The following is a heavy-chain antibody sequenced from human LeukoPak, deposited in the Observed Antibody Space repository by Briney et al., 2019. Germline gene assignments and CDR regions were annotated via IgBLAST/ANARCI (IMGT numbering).Heavy chain of an antibody. V-gene: IGHV4-59*01. D-gene: IGHD1-1*01. Sequence: SETLSLTCTVSGGSITSYYWSWIRQPPGKGLEWIGYIYYSGSTNYNPPLKSRVTISVDTSKNQFSLKLSSVTAADTAMYYCARAPSNGPTTFDYWGQGTLVTVSS. CDR1: GGSITSYY. CDR3: ARAPSNGPTTFDY. J-gene: IGHJ4*02. CDR2: IYYSGST.